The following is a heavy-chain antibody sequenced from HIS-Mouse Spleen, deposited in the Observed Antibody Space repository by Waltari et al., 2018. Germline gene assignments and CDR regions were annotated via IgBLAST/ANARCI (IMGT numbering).Heavy chain of an antibody. D-gene: IGHD6-13*01. J-gene: IGHJ2*01. CDR3: AREIPYSSSWYDWYFDL. Sequence: QLQLQESGPGLVKPSETLSLTCTVSGGSISSSSYYWGWIRQPPGKGLEWIGSIYYSGSTYYNPSLKSRVTISLEPAQNQFSLKLSSVTAADTAVYYCAREIPYSSSWYDWYFDLWGRGTLVTVSS. V-gene: IGHV4-39*07. CDR1: GGSISSSSYY. CDR2: IYYSGST.